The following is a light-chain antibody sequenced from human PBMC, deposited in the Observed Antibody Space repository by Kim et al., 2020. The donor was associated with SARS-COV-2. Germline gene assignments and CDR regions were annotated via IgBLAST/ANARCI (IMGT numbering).Light chain of an antibody. CDR3: QQYGSSPPLT. CDR1: PPIIPAK. Sequence: PGHSDTLSCTASPPIIPAKLAWHQPNPGQATSLLISGASHRAAGLPDRFRGGGAGTDFTFTISTLESGVIAVYYCQQYGSSPPLTFSEGTRLWSK. V-gene: IGKV3-20*01. CDR2: GAS. J-gene: IGKJ5*01.